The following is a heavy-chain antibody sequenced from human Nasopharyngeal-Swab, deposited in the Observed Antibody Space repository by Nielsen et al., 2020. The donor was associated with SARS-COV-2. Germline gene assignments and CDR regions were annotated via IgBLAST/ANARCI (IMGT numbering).Heavy chain of an antibody. Sequence: GGSLRLSCAASGFTFSSYSMNWVRQAPGKGLEWVSSISSSSSYIYYADSVKGRFTTSRDNAKNSLYLQMNSLRAEDTAVYYCARDRMRGSSDYFDYWGQGTLVTVSS. V-gene: IGHV3-21*01. D-gene: IGHD1-26*01. CDR2: ISSSSSYI. CDR1: GFTFSSYS. J-gene: IGHJ4*02. CDR3: ARDRMRGSSDYFDY.